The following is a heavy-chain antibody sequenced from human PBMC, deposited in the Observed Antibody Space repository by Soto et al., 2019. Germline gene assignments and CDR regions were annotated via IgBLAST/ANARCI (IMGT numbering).Heavy chain of an antibody. CDR2: IYSGGST. V-gene: IGHV3-53*04. CDR3: ARAHSSSPETYYFDY. Sequence: GGSLRLSCAASGFTVSSNYMSWVRQAPGKGLEWVSVIYSGGSTYYADSVKGRFTISRHNSKNTLYLQMNSLRAEDTAVYYCARAHSSSPETYYFDYWGQGTLVTVSS. CDR1: GFTVSSNY. J-gene: IGHJ4*02. D-gene: IGHD6-6*01.